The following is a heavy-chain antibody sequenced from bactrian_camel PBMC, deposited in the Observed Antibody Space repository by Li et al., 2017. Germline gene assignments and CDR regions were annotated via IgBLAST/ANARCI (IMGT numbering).Heavy chain of an antibody. V-gene: IGHV3S55*01. Sequence: HVQLVESGGGSVQTGGSLRLSCTVSGVPFDDSNMNWYRQAAGVECELVSSISNGLTTFNADSVKGRFTISQDAAKNTMYLQMNNLKPTDTGVYYCAAAGTRASVMGPSTRTCPTDFGYWGQGTQVTVS. CDR3: AAAGTRASVMGPSTRTCPTDFGY. CDR1: GVPFDDSN. D-gene: IGHD3*01. CDR2: ISNGLTT. J-gene: IGHJ6*01.